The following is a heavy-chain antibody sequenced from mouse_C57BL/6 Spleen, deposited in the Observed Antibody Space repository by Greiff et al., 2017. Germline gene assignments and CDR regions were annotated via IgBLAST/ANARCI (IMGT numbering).Heavy chain of an antibody. CDR2: ISSGSSTI. D-gene: IGHD2-5*01. Sequence: EVMLVESGGGLVKPGGSLKLSCAASGFTFSDYGMHWVRQAPEKGLEWVAYISSGSSTIYYADTVKGRFTLSRDNAKNTLFLQLTSLRSEDTALYYCARPYYSNYFAYWGQGTLVTVSA. CDR1: GFTFSDYG. V-gene: IGHV5-17*01. CDR3: ARPYYSNYFAY. J-gene: IGHJ3*01.